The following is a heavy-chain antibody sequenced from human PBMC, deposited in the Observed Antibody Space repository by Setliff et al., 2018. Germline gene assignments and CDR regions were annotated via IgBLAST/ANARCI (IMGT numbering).Heavy chain of an antibody. D-gene: IGHD2-15*01. CDR1: GGPISSSNYY. Sequence: ASETLSLTCTVSGGPISSSNYYWGWIRQPPGKGLEWIGSINYRGNTHDNPSLRSRVTMSVDTSKSHFSLRLSSLTAADTAVYYCARMAIRVVSRPSSPLDYYYYMDLWGKGATVTVSS. CDR2: INYRGNT. J-gene: IGHJ6*03. CDR3: ARMAIRVVSRPSSPLDYYYYMDL. V-gene: IGHV4-39*02.